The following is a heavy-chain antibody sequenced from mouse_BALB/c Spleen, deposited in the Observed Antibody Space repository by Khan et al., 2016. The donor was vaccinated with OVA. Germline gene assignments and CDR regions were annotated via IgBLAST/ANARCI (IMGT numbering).Heavy chain of an antibody. D-gene: IGHD2-3*01. Sequence: EVKLQESGPGLVKPSQSLSLTCTVTGYSITTDYAWNWIRQFPGNKLEWMGYISYSGNNKYNPSLKSRISITRDTSKNQFFLQLKSVTTEDTARXYCARVDGGDFDYWGQGTTLTVSS. J-gene: IGHJ2*01. CDR2: ISYSGNN. CDR1: GYSITTDYA. V-gene: IGHV3-2*02. CDR3: ARVDGGDFDY.